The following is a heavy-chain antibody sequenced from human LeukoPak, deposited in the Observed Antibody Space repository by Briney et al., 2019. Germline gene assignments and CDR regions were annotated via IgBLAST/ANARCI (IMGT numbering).Heavy chain of an antibody. CDR2: INTDGSST. V-gene: IGHV3-74*01. CDR3: TRVGYCATTSCRTAFDI. J-gene: IGHJ3*02. Sequence: GGSLRLSCEGSGMTFRMCAMSWVRQAPGKGLVWVSRINTDGSSTSYADSVKGRFTISRDNAKNTLYLQMNSLRAEDTAVYFCTRVGYCATTSCRTAFDIWGQGTMVTVSS. D-gene: IGHD2-2*01. CDR1: GMTFRMCA.